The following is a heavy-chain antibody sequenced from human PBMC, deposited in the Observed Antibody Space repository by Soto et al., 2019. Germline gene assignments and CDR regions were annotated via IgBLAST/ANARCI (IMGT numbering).Heavy chain of an antibody. J-gene: IGHJ4*02. D-gene: IGHD2-2*01. CDR2: ISSGGDTV. CDR3: VRYCSSTLCNGVATRTFDY. V-gene: IGHV3-48*03. CDR1: RFTFSTYE. Sequence: PGGSLRLSCAASRFTFSTYEMHWLRQAPGKGLEWVSYISSGGDTVHYADSVKGRFTISRDNTRNSLHLQMNSLRDEDTALYYCVRYCSSTLCNGVATRTFDYWGQGTLVTVSS.